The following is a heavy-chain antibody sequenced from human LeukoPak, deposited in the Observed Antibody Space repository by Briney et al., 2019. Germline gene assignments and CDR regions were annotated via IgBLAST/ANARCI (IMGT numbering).Heavy chain of an antibody. CDR3: ARPSYCSSTSCQDYYYGMDV. D-gene: IGHD2-2*01. V-gene: IGHV1-69*13. J-gene: IGHJ6*04. CDR2: IILIFGTA. CDR1: GGTFSSYA. Sequence: GASVKVSCKASGGTFSSYAISWVRQAPGQGLEWMGGIILIFGTANYAQKFQGRVTITADESTSTAYMELSSLRSEDTAVYYCARPSYCSSTSCQDYYYGMDVWGKGTTVTVSS.